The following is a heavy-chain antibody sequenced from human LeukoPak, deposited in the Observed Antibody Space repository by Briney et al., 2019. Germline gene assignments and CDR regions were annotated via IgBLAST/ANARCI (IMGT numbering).Heavy chain of an antibody. CDR3: ARVPTITFFDY. CDR2: IYHSGST. J-gene: IGHJ4*02. V-gene: IGHV4-38-2*02. Sequence: SETLSLTCTVSGYSISSGYYWGWIRQPPGKGLEWIGSIYHSGSTNYNPSLKSRLTISVDTSKNHFSLKLSSVTAADTAIYYCARVPTITFFDYWGQGTLVTVSS. D-gene: IGHD3-10*01. CDR1: GYSISSGYY.